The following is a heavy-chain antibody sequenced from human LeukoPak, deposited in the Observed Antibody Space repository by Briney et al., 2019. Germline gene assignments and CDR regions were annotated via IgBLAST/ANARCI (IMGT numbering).Heavy chain of an antibody. V-gene: IGHV1-69*13. J-gene: IGHJ4*02. CDR2: IIPIFGTA. Sequence: GASVKVSCKASGGTFSSYAINWVRQAPGQGLEWMGGIIPIFGTANYAQKFQGRVTITADESTSTAYMDLSSLKSEDTAVYYCATRLRDYYGSGSRLFDYWGQGTLVTVSS. D-gene: IGHD3-10*01. CDR1: GGTFSSYA. CDR3: ATRLRDYYGSGSRLFDY.